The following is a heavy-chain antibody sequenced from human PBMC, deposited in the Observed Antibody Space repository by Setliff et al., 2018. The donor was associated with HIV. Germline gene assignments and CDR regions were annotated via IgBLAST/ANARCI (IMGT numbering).Heavy chain of an antibody. J-gene: IGHJ3*02. CDR3: ARDDGFDI. CDR2: INPNSGDT. CDR1: GYTFTGYY. V-gene: IGHV1-2*02. Sequence: GASVKVSCKASGYTFTGYYVHWVRQAPGQGLEWMGWINPNSGDTNYAQKFQGRVSMTRDTSISTAYMELSRLRSDDTAVYYCARDDGFDIWGQGTMVTVSS.